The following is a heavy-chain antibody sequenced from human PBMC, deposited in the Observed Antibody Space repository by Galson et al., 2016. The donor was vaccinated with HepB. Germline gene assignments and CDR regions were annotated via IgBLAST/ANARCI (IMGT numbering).Heavy chain of an antibody. V-gene: IGHV4-31*03. Sequence: TLSLTCSVSGDSVSGTNYYWSWIRHRPGKGLEWIGYIYSKGSTYYNPSFKSRLTISIDTSKNQFSLNLTSVTAADTAFYYCARGDYGMDVWGQGTTVTVSS. CDR1: GDSVSGTNYY. J-gene: IGHJ6*02. CDR2: IYSKGST. CDR3: ARGDYGMDV.